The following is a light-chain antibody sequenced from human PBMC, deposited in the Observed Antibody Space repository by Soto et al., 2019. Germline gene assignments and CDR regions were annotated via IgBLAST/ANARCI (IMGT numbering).Light chain of an antibody. Sequence: IRITQSPSSFSSSTGDRVTITCLASQGISSYLAWYQQKPGKAPKLLIYAASTLQSGVPSRFSGSGSGTDLTITISCMQSEDFETSYCTQYYSYNPKFGQGTSMEIK. CDR3: TQYYSYNPK. V-gene: IGKV1-8*01. J-gene: IGKJ5*01. CDR1: QGISSY. CDR2: AAS.